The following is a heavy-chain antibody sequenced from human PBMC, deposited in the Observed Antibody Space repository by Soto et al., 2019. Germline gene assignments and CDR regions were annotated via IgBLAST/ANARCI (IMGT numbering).Heavy chain of an antibody. Sequence: GGSLRLSCAASGFTFSSYEMNWVRQAPGKGLEWVSYISSSGSTIYYADSVKGRFTTSRDNAKNSLYLQMNSLRAEDTAVYYCARLHYHDSSTYEAFDIWGQGTMVT. J-gene: IGHJ3*02. CDR3: ARLHYHDSSTYEAFDI. CDR2: ISSSGSTI. CDR1: GFTFSSYE. D-gene: IGHD3-22*01. V-gene: IGHV3-48*03.